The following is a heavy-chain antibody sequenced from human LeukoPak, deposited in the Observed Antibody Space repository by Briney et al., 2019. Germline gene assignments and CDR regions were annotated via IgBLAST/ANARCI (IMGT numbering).Heavy chain of an antibody. CDR2: INHSGGT. V-gene: IGHV4-34*01. Sequence: SETLSLTCAVYGGSFSGYHWSWIRQPPGKGLEWIGEINHSGGTIYNPSLKTVVAISVDTSKNQSSLRLRSVTAADTAVYYCARSHIVVVPAASYYYYYGMDVWGQGTTVTVSS. CDR3: ARSHIVVVPAASYYYYYGMDV. J-gene: IGHJ6*02. D-gene: IGHD2-2*01. CDR1: GGSFSGYH.